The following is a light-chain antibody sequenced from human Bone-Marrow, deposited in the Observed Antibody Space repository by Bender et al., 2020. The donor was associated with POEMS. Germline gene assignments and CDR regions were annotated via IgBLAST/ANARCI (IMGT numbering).Light chain of an antibody. V-gene: IGLV3-1*01. Sequence: SYVLTQLPSVSVAPGQTAGITCGGNNIRTKYVQWYQQKPGQAPVLIIFQDNRRPSGVPERFAGSTSGNTATLTITGTQAMDEADYYCMAWDKKTVHFGGGTKMTVL. J-gene: IGLJ2*01. CDR2: QDN. CDR1: NIRTKY. CDR3: MAWDKKTVH.